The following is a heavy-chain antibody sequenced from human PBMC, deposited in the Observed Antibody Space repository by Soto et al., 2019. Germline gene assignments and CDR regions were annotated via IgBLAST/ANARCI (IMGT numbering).Heavy chain of an antibody. Sequence: ASVKVSCKASGYTFTKYYLHWVRQAPGHGLEWVGIIGPSSGDTTNAQSFQGRLILTRDTSTSTVYLELSSLTSDDTAVYYCARAAYYYDRSGYYHLEYCGQGNQVXV. CDR1: GYTFTKYY. J-gene: IGHJ4*02. D-gene: IGHD3-22*01. V-gene: IGHV1-46*01. CDR3: ARAAYYYDRSGYYHLEY. CDR2: IGPSSGDT.